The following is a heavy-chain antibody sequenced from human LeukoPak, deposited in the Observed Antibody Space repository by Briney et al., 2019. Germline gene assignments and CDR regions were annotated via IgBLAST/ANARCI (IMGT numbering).Heavy chain of an antibody. J-gene: IGHJ5*02. V-gene: IGHV1-69*13. Sequence: ASVKVSCKASGYTFTSYAMNWVRQAPGQGLGWMGGIIPIFGTANYAQKFQGRVTITADESTSTAYMELSSLRSEDTAVYYCATGSTSSFYWFDPWGQGTLVTVSS. CDR2: IIPIFGTA. D-gene: IGHD2-2*01. CDR1: GYTFTSYA. CDR3: ATGSTSSFYWFDP.